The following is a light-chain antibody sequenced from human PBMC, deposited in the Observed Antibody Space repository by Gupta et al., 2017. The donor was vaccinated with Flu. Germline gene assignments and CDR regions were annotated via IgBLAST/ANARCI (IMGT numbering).Light chain of an antibody. CDR1: NIGRKS. CDR3: QVCDSRSDHGGV. Sequence: SYVLTQPPSVSVAPGQTARITCGGNNIGRKSVHWYQQQPGPAPVLVVYDDSDRPSGIPDRFSCSNSGNTATLTISRVEDGDEADYYCQVCDSRSDHGGVFGGGTKLTVL. CDR2: DDS. J-gene: IGLJ3*02. V-gene: IGLV3-21*02.